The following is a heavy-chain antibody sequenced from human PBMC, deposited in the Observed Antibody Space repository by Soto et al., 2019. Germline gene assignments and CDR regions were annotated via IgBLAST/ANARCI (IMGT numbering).Heavy chain of an antibody. CDR2: IIPIFGTA. V-gene: IGHV1-69*13. CDR1: GGTFSSYS. CDR3: ARVRYYGSGSFGYYYYGMDV. Sequence: SVKVSCKASGGTFSSYSIRWVRQAPGQGLEWMGGIIPIFGTANYAQKFQGRVTITADESTSTAYMELSSLRSEDTAVYYCARVRYYGSGSFGYYYYGMDVWGQGTTVTVSS. D-gene: IGHD3-10*01. J-gene: IGHJ6*02.